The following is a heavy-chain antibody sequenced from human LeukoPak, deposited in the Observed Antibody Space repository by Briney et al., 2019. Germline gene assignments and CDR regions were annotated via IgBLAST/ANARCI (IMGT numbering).Heavy chain of an antibody. CDR2: MYYSGNT. J-gene: IGHJ4*02. CDR3: ARQTGSGLFILP. D-gene: IGHD3/OR15-3a*01. V-gene: IGHV4-39*01. CDR1: GVSISSSNFY. Sequence: PSETLSLTCTVSGVSISSSNFYWGWLRQPQGKGLEWIGSMYYSGNTYYNASLKSQISISIDTSKNQFSLKLTSVTAAHTAVYYCARQTGSGLFILPGGQGTLVTVSS.